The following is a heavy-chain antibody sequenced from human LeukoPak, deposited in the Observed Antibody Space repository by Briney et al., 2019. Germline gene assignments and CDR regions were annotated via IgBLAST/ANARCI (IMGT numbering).Heavy chain of an antibody. Sequence: GGSLRLSCAASGFTFNSYAMSWVRQAPGKGLEWVSTITGSVDNTFYADSVKGRFTISRDNSKNTLYLQMNSLRAEDTAVYYCARGAYSGGWAFDIWGQGTMVTVSS. CDR2: ITGSVDNT. D-gene: IGHD6-19*01. V-gene: IGHV3-23*01. CDR1: GFTFNSYA. J-gene: IGHJ3*02. CDR3: ARGAYSGGWAFDI.